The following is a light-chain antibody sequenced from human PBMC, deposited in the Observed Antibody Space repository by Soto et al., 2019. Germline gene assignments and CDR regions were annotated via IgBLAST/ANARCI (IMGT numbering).Light chain of an antibody. CDR1: QSISSY. CDR2: AAS. CDR3: QQYNSYWT. V-gene: IGKV1-39*01. Sequence: DIQMTQSPSSLSASVGDRVTITCRASQSISSYLNWYQQKPGKAPKLLIYAASSLQSGVPSRFSGSGSGTDFTLTISSLQPEDFATYYCQQYNSYWTFXQGTKVDIK. J-gene: IGKJ1*01.